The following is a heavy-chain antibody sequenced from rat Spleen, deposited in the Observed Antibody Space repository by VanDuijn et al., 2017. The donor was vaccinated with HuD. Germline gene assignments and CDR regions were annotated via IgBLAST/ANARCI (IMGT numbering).Heavy chain of an antibody. CDR2: IWTGGST. CDR1: GFSLTSYH. Sequence: QVQLKESGPGLVQPSQTLSLTCTVSGFSLTSYHVSWVRQPPGKGLEWMGVIWTGGSTAYNSLLKSRLNISRDTSKSQVFLKMNSPQTEDTAQYYWARVPGYMRVMDAWGQGASVTVSS. J-gene: IGHJ4*01. V-gene: IGHV2-43*01. CDR3: ARVPGYMRVMDA. D-gene: IGHD1-4*01.